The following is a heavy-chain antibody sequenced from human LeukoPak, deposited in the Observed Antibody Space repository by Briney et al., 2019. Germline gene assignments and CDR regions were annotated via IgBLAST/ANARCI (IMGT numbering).Heavy chain of an antibody. V-gene: IGHV1-18*04. Sequence: ASVKVSCKASGYTFTSYGISWVRQAPGQGLEWMGWISAYNGNTNYAQKLQGRVTMTTDTSTSTAYMELRSLRSDDTAVCYCARDGAYYDILTGYHPLDYWGQGTLVTVSS. CDR1: GYTFTSYG. CDR2: ISAYNGNT. D-gene: IGHD3-9*01. CDR3: ARDGAYYDILTGYHPLDY. J-gene: IGHJ4*02.